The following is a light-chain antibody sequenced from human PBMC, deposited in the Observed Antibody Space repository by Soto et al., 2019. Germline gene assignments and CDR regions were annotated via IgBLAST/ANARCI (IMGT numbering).Light chain of an antibody. CDR2: DAS. CDR1: QSVSSY. V-gene: IGKV3-11*01. CDR3: QQHSNWPLT. Sequence: EIVLTQSPATLSLSPGERATLSCRASQSVSSYLAWYQQKPGQAPRLLIYDASNRATGIPARFSGSGSGTDFTLTISSLVPEDFAVYYCQQHSNWPLTFGGGTMVEIK. J-gene: IGKJ4*01.